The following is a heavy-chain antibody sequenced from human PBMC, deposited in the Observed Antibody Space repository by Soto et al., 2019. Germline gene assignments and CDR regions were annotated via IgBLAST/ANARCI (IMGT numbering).Heavy chain of an antibody. Sequence: GASVKVSCKVSGYTFTSYGISWVRQAPGQGLEWMGWISAYNGNTNYAQKFQGRVTMTTDTSTSTAYMELSGLTSEDTAVYYCARNYHGLGVWGKGTTVTVSS. D-gene: IGHD3-10*01. CDR1: GYTFTSYG. CDR2: ISAYNGNT. V-gene: IGHV1-18*01. J-gene: IGHJ6*04. CDR3: ARNYHGLGV.